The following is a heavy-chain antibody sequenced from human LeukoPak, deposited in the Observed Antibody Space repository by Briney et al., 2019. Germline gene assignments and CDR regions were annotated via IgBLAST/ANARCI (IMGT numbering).Heavy chain of an antibody. CDR3: ARGRGYSGYDLGY. Sequence: GGSLRLSCAASGFTVSSNYMSWVRQAPGKGLEWVSVIYGGGSTYYADSVKGRFTISRDNSKNTLYLQMNSLRAEDTAVYYCARGRGYSGYDLGYWGQGTLVTVSS. CDR2: IYGGGST. J-gene: IGHJ4*02. V-gene: IGHV3-53*01. CDR1: GFTVSSNY. D-gene: IGHD5-12*01.